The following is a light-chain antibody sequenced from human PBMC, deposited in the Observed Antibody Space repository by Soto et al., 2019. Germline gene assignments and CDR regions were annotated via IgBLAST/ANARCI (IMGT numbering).Light chain of an antibody. CDR1: QSVSSN. CDR3: QQYNNWWT. Sequence: EIVMTQSPATLSVSQGERATLSCRASQSVSSNLAWYQQKPGQAPRLLIYGASTRATGIPARFSGSGSGTEFTLTISSLQSEDFAVYYCQQYNNWWTVGQGTKVDIK. CDR2: GAS. J-gene: IGKJ1*01. V-gene: IGKV3-15*01.